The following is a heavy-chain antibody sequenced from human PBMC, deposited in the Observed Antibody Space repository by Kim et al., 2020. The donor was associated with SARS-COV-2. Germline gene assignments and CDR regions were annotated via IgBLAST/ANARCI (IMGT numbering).Heavy chain of an antibody. CDR2: INAGNGNT. CDR3: VRFGESEYYYYYYGMDV. Sequence: ASVKVSCKASGYTFTSYAMHWVRQAPGQRLEWMGWINAGNGNTKYSQKFQGRVTITRDTSASTAYMELSSLRSEDTAVYYCVRFGESEYYYYYYGMDVWGQGTTVTVSS. V-gene: IGHV1-3*01. D-gene: IGHD3-10*01. J-gene: IGHJ6*02. CDR1: GYTFTSYA.